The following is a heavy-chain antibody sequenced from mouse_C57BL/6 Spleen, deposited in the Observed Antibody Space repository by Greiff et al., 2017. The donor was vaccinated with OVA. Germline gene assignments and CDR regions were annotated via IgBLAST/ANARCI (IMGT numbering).Heavy chain of an antibody. CDR3: ARITRMDY. D-gene: IGHD1-1*01. J-gene: IGHJ4*01. V-gene: IGHV5-17*01. CDR1: GFTFSDYG. CDR2: ISSGSSTV. Sequence: EVQLVESGGGLVKPGQSLNLTCAASGFTFSDYGMHWVRQSPEKGLEWVAYISSGSSTVYYADTVKGRFTISRDNAKNTLFLQMTSLRAEDTAMYYCARITRMDYWGQGTSVTVSS.